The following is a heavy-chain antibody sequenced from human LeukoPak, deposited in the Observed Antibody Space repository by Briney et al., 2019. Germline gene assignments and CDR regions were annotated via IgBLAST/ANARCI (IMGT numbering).Heavy chain of an antibody. CDR3: GSVPTPPYYYFYMDV. CDR2: INHTGST. J-gene: IGHJ6*03. CDR1: GGSFSGYY. V-gene: IGHV4-34*01. Sequence: SETLSLTCAVYGGSFSGYYWSWIRQPPGKGLEWSGEINHTGSTNYNPSLKSRVTISLDTSKNQFSLNLKSVTDADTAVYFCGSVPTPPYYYFYMDVWGKGTTVTVSS. D-gene: IGHD2-15*01.